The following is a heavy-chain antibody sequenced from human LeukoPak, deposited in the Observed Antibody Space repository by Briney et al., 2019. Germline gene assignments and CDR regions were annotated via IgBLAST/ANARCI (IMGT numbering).Heavy chain of an antibody. CDR3: ATVAVIRGVTYFDY. V-gene: IGHV4-59*01. CDR1: AGSIPSDD. J-gene: IGHJ4*02. D-gene: IGHD3-10*01. Sequence: SQTLNLTGTRPAGSIPSDDCSWLGHHPWKGQQWLAYLFYSGRTDYNPSLESRVTISVDTSKNQFSLKLRSVSAADTAVYYCATVAVIRGVTYFDYWGQGTLVTVSS. CDR2: LFYSGRT.